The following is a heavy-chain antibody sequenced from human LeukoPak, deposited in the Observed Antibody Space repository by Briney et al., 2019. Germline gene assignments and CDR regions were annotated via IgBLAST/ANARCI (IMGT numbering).Heavy chain of an antibody. J-gene: IGHJ3*02. Sequence: SETLSLNCTVSGGTISSYHWSWIRQPAGKGLEGFGSIYTSGSTNYNPSLKSRVAMSADTSKNQFSLKLSSVTAADTGVYYCARDIVGRHRMGAFDIWGQGTMVTVSS. D-gene: IGHD2-15*01. CDR2: IYTSGST. V-gene: IGHV4-4*07. CDR3: ARDIVGRHRMGAFDI. CDR1: GGTISSYH.